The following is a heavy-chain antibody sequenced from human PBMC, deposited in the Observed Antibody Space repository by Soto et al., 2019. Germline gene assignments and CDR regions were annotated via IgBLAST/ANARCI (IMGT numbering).Heavy chain of an antibody. CDR3: AVEMATIIGGYYFDY. J-gene: IGHJ4*02. V-gene: IGHV1-46*01. Sequence: ASVKVSCKASGYTFTSYGISWVRQAPGQGLEWMGIINPSGGSTSYAQKFQGRVTMTRDTSTSTVYMELSSLRSEDTAVYYCAVEMATIIGGYYFDYWGQGTLVTVSS. D-gene: IGHD5-12*01. CDR1: GYTFTSYG. CDR2: INPSGGST.